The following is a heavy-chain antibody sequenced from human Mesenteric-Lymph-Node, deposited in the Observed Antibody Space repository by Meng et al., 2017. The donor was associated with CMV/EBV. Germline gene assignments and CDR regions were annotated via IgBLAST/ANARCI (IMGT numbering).Heavy chain of an antibody. CDR1: EFNFSSYA. CDR2: ITGSGGTT. D-gene: IGHD3-10*01. J-gene: IGHJ4*02. V-gene: IGHV3-23*01. CDR3: AKGVRGFSYYFDS. Sequence: CAVAEFNFSSYAMSWDRQAPGKGVEWVSSITGSGGTTYYADSVKGRFTISRDNSKNTLFLHMNSLRAEDTAVYYCAKGVRGFSYYFDSWGQGTLVTVS.